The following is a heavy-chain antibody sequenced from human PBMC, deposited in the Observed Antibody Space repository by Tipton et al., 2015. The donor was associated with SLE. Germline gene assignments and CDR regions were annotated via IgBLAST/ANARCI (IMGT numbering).Heavy chain of an antibody. J-gene: IGHJ6*02. D-gene: IGHD6-6*01. CDR2: IYTPGTT. Sequence: TLSLTCTVSGGSISSYYWSWIRQPAGKGLEWIGRIYTPGTTNYNPSLKSRVTISIDTSKNQFSLKLSSVTAADTAVYYCARLSSSSLGMDVWGQGTTVTVSS. CDR1: GGSISSYY. V-gene: IGHV4-4*07. CDR3: ARLSSSSLGMDV.